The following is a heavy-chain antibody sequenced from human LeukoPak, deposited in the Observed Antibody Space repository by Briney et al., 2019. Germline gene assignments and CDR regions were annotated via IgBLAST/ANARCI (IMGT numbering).Heavy chain of an antibody. CDR3: ARGYSSSWIFDY. J-gene: IGHJ4*02. V-gene: IGHV4-39*07. CDR2: IYFIGNT. D-gene: IGHD6-13*01. CDR1: GGSISSTSYY. Sequence: SETLSLTCTVSGGSISSTSYYWGWIRKPPGKGLEWIGNIYFIGNTYYNPSLKSRVTISVDKSKNQFSLRLSSVTAADTAVYYCARGYSSSWIFDYWGQGTLVTVSS.